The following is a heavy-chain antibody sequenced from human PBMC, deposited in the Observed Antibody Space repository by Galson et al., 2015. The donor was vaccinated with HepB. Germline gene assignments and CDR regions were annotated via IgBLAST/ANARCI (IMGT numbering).Heavy chain of an antibody. CDR3: ASGYSYGSRFDY. CDR2: IIPIFGTA. J-gene: IGHJ4*02. V-gene: IGHV1-69*13. CDR1: GGTFSSYA. Sequence: SVKVSCKASGGTFSSYAISWVRQAPGKGLEWMGGIIPIFGTANYAQKFQGRVTITADESTSTAYMELSSLRSEDTAVYYCASGYSYGSRFDYWGQGTLVTVSS. D-gene: IGHD5-18*01.